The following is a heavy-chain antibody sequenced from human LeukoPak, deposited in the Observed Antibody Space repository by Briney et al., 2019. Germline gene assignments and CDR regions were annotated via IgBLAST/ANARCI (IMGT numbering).Heavy chain of an antibody. CDR2: IKQDGSET. CDR1: GFTFNTYW. J-gene: IGHJ6*03. D-gene: IGHD2/OR15-2a*01. Sequence: GGSLRLSCAASGFTFNTYWMNWVRQAPGKGLEWVAKIKQDGSETYYVDSVKGRFTISRDNAKNSLSLQMKSLRAEDTAVYYCAKGGNIRVLDYYYYMDVWGKGTTVTVSS. CDR3: AKGGNIRVLDYYYYMDV. V-gene: IGHV3-7*01.